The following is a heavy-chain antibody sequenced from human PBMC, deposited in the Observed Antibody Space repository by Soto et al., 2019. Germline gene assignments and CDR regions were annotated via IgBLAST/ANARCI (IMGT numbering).Heavy chain of an antibody. Sequence: GGSLRLSCAASGFTFRTYSMSWVRQAPGKGLEWVSSISSTSKYIYYADSVKGRFTVSRDNAKNSLYLQMNSLRAEDTAVYFCAGFPKASGGGCYSDYWGQGTLVTVSS. V-gene: IGHV3-21*01. CDR1: GFTFRTYS. D-gene: IGHD2-15*01. CDR2: ISSTSKYI. J-gene: IGHJ4*02. CDR3: AGFPKASGGGCYSDY.